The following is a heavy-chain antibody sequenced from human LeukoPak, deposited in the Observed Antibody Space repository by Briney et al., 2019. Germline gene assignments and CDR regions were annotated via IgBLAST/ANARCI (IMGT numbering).Heavy chain of an antibody. V-gene: IGHV4-39*01. Sequence: ASETLSLTCTVSGGSISSSSYYWGWIRQPPGKGLEWIGSIHYSGSTYYNPSLKSRVTISVDTSKNQFSLKLSSVTAADTAVYYCARHYYDSSGYYSQFDYWGQGTLVTVSS. CDR2: IHYSGST. CDR1: GGSISSSSYY. D-gene: IGHD3-22*01. CDR3: ARHYYDSSGYYSQFDY. J-gene: IGHJ4*02.